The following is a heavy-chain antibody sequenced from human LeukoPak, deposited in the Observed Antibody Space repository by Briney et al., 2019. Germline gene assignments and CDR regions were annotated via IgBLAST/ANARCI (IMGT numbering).Heavy chain of an antibody. CDR3: ARRTGLLPYYYYGMDV. V-gene: IGHV3-30*02. D-gene: IGHD2-15*01. CDR1: GFTFSSYG. Sequence: GGSLRLSCAASGFTFSSYGMHWVRQAPGKGLEWVAFIRYDGSNKYYADSVKGRFTISRDNAKNSLYLQMNSLRAEDTAVYYCARRTGLLPYYYYGMDVWGQGTTVTVSS. CDR2: IRYDGSNK. J-gene: IGHJ6*02.